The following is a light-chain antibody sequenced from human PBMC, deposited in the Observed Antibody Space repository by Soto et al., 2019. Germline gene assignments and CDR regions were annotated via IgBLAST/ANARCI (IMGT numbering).Light chain of an antibody. Sequence: QSALTQPASVSGSPGQSITISCTGTSSDVGSYNLVSWYQQHPGKAPKVMIYEGSKRPSGVSNRFSGSKSGNTASLTISGLQAEDEAEYYCCLYAGSSTYVFGTGTKLTVL. CDR3: CLYAGSSTYV. J-gene: IGLJ1*01. CDR2: EGS. CDR1: SSDVGSYNL. V-gene: IGLV2-23*01.